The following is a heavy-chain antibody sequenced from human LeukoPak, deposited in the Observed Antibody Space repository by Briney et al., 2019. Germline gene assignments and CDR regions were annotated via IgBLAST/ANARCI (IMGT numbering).Heavy chain of an antibody. CDR1: GFTFDDFA. D-gene: IGHD3-3*01. CDR2: ISWNSGSI. CDR3: RPTYYDFWSGYYPDY. V-gene: IGHV3-9*01. Sequence: PGGSLRLSCAASGFTFDDFAMHWVRQAPGKGLEWVSGISWNSGSIGYADSVKGRFTISRDNAKNSLYLQMNSLRAEDTAVYYCRPTYYDFWSGYYPDYWGQGTLVTVSS. J-gene: IGHJ4*02.